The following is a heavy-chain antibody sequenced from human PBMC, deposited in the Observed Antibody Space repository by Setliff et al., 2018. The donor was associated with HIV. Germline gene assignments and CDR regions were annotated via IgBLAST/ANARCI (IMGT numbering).Heavy chain of an antibody. J-gene: IGHJ4*02. V-gene: IGHV3-7*01. Sequence: PGGSLRLSCAASGFPFSNYWMGWVRQAPGKGLEWVANINQDGSAKDYVDSVKGRFTISRDNAKNSLYLQMNSLRAGDTAMYYCATSIHTQGAIDFWGQGTLVTVSS. CDR3: ATSIHTQGAIDF. D-gene: IGHD1-26*01. CDR2: INQDGSAK. CDR1: GFPFSNYW.